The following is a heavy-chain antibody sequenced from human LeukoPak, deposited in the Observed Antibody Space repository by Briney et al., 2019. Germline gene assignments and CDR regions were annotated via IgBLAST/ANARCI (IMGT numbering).Heavy chain of an antibody. CDR2: INPKSGDT. CDR3: ARDLYSSGWDSWLDP. J-gene: IGHJ5*02. CDR1: GYSFIGYH. Sequence: ASVKVSCKASGYSFIGYHIHWVRQAPGQGLEWMGWINPKSGDTNYAQRFQGRVTMTGDTAISTAYMELTSLTSDDTAVYYCARDLYSSGWDSWLDPWGQGTLVTVSS. V-gene: IGHV1-2*02. D-gene: IGHD6-19*01.